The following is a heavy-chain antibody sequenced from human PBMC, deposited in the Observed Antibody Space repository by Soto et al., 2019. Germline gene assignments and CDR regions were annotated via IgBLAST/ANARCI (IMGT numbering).Heavy chain of an antibody. CDR2: ISSSSSYI. J-gene: IGHJ6*02. V-gene: IGHV3-21*01. D-gene: IGHD5-18*01. CDR1: GFTFSSYS. CDR3: ARGHTAMVYYYYYGMDV. Sequence: PGGSLRLSCAASGFTFSSYSMNWVRQAPGKGLEWVSSISSSSSYIYYADSVKGRFTISRDNAKNSLYLQMNSLRAEDTAVYYCARGHTAMVYYYYYGMDVWGQGTTVTVSS.